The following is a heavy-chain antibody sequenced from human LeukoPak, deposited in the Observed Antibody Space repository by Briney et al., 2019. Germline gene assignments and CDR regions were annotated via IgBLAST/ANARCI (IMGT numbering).Heavy chain of an antibody. CDR1: GFTFSSYS. CDR2: ISRSSSTI. Sequence: GGSLRLSCAASGFTFSSYSMNWVRQAPGKGLEWVSYISRSSSTIYYADSVKGRFPISRDNAKNSLYLQMNSLRAEDTAVYSCAMMVRGVRTHYYFDYWGQGTLVTVSS. V-gene: IGHV3-48*01. CDR3: AMMVRGVRTHYYFDY. D-gene: IGHD3-10*01. J-gene: IGHJ4*02.